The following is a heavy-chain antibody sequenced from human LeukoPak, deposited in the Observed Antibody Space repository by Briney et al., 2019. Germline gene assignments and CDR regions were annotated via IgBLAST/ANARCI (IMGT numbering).Heavy chain of an antibody. Sequence: PSETLSLTCTVSGYSISSGYYWGWIQQPPGKGLEWIGSIYHSGSTYYNPFLKSRVTISVDTSKNQFSLKLSSVTAADTAVYYCAHLGYCSGGSCPNFDYWGQGTLVTVSS. J-gene: IGHJ4*02. CDR1: GYSISSGYY. CDR2: IYHSGST. D-gene: IGHD2-15*01. CDR3: AHLGYCSGGSCPNFDY. V-gene: IGHV4-38-2*02.